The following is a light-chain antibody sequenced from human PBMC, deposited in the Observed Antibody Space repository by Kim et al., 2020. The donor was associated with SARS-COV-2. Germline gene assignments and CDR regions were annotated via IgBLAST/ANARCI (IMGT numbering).Light chain of an antibody. CDR2: GAS. J-gene: IGKJ2*03. CDR3: QQYGGSPSYS. Sequence: ERGTVSQRAGQSVRSSNLAEYKKKPGQAPRLLIYGASSRATGIPDGCSGSGSRTDFTLTICRLEPEDFAVYYCQQYGGSPSYSFGQGTKLEI. V-gene: IGKV3-20*01. CDR1: QSVRSSN.